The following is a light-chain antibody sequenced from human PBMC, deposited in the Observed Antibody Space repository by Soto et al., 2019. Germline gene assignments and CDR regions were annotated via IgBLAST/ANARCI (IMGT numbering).Light chain of an antibody. CDR3: RQYNNWPPR. Sequence: EVVMTQSPATLSVSPGERATLSCRASQSISTNLAWYQQRPGQAPRLLIFGASTRATSIPARFSGSGSGTEFTLTISSLQSEDFAVYYCRQYNNWPPRFGQGTKVEIK. V-gene: IGKV3-15*01. J-gene: IGKJ1*01. CDR2: GAS. CDR1: QSISTN.